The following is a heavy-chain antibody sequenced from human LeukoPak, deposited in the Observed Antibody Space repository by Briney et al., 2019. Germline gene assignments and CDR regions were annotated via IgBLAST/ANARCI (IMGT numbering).Heavy chain of an antibody. J-gene: IGHJ4*02. CDR3: ARGTGTTIFDY. CDR2: IYYSGTT. D-gene: IGHD3-3*01. Sequence: SETLSLTCTVSGGSISSYYWSWIRQPPGKGLEWIGYIYYSGTTNYNPYLKSRVTISVDTSKNQFSMKLRSVTAADTAVYYCARGTGTTIFDYWGQGTLVTVSS. V-gene: IGHV4-59*01. CDR1: GGSISSYY.